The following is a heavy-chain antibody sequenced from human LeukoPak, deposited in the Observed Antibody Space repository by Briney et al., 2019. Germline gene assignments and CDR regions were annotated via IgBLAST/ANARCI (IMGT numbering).Heavy chain of an antibody. CDR1: GYTFTDYY. D-gene: IGHD6-13*01. CDR2: INPNSGAT. CDR3: ARGYSSSWYVFGY. J-gene: IGHJ4*02. V-gene: IGHV1-2*02. Sequence: ASVKVSCKASGYTFTDYYVHWVRLAPGQGLEWMGWINPNSGATSYAQIFQGRVTMTRDTSINTAYMELSRLRSDDTAVYYCARGYSSSWYVFGYWGQGTLVTVSS.